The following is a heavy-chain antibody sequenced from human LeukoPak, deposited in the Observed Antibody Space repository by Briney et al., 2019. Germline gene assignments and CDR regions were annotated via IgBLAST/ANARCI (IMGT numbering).Heavy chain of an antibody. D-gene: IGHD6-19*01. CDR3: ARDRPGIAVAGDAFDI. Sequence: SETLSLTCTVSGFSISSYYWSWLRQPPGKGLEWIGYIYNRGSTNYNPSLKSRVTISVDTSKNQFSLKLRSVTAADTAVYYCARDRPGIAVAGDAFDIWGQGTMVTVSS. V-gene: IGHV4-59*01. J-gene: IGHJ3*02. CDR1: GFSISSYY. CDR2: IYNRGST.